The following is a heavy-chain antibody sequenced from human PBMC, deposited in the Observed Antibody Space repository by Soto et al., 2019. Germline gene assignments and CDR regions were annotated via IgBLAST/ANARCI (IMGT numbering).Heavy chain of an antibody. CDR2: INAGNGNT. D-gene: IGHD3-16*01. CDR1: GYTFTGYA. V-gene: IGHV1-3*01. CDR3: AREGFRGVMSYYGMDV. Sequence: ASVKVSCKASGYTFTGYAMHWVRQAPGQRLEWMGWINAGNGNTKYSQKFQGRVTITRDTSASTAYMELSSLRSEDTAVYYCAREGFRGVMSYYGMDVWGQGTTVTVSS. J-gene: IGHJ6*02.